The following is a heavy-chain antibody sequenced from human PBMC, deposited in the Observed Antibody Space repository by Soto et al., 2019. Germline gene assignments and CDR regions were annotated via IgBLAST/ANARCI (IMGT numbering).Heavy chain of an antibody. CDR2: IYYSGST. CDR3: ARVHYGSGSPPLGY. V-gene: IGHV4-59*01. D-gene: IGHD3-10*01. J-gene: IGHJ4*02. Sequence: QVQLQESGPGLVKPSETLSLTCTVSGGSISSYYWSWIRQPPGKGLEWIGYIYYSGSTNYNPSLTSRITIXVXTXXNQFSLKLSSVTAADTAVYYGARVHYGSGSPPLGYWGQGTLVTVSS. CDR1: GGSISSYY.